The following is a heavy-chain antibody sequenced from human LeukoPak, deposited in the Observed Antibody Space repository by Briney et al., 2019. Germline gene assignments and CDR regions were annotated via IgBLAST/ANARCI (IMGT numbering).Heavy chain of an antibody. Sequence: GGSLRLPCVASGFTFTNYAMSWVRQAPGKGLEWVSLINAGGGSAYYGDSVKGRFTISRDNSRNTLYLQMNSLRAEDTAVYYCAKVRIQLWPRGYFDYWGQGTLVTVSS. J-gene: IGHJ4*02. CDR2: INAGGGSA. CDR3: AKVRIQLWPRGYFDY. CDR1: GFTFTNYA. D-gene: IGHD5-18*01. V-gene: IGHV3-23*01.